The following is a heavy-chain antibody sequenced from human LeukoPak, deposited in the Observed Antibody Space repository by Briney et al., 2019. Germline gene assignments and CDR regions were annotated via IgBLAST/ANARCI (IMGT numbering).Heavy chain of an antibody. D-gene: IGHD3-22*01. J-gene: IGHJ2*01. CDR1: GGSISSGDYY. CDR2: NYYSGST. V-gene: IGHV4-30-4*01. Sequence: ASQTLSLTCTVSGGSISSGDYYWSWIRQPPGKGLEWIGYNYYSGSTYYNPSLKSRVTISVDTSKNQFSLKLSSVTAADMAVYYCARDVADSSGYYYTLGWYFDLWGRGTLVTVSS. CDR3: ARDVADSSGYYYTLGWYFDL.